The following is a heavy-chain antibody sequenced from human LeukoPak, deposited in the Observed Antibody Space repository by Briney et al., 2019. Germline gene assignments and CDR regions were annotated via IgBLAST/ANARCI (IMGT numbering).Heavy chain of an antibody. CDR1: GGSIGSYY. Sequence: PSETLSLTCTVSGGSIGSYYWNWIRQAPGKGLEWIGYIHYSGSTNHNSSLKSRVTLSVDTSRNQYSLKLSSVTAADTAVYYCARDGVVGGFDYWGQGTLVTVSS. V-gene: IGHV4-59*01. J-gene: IGHJ4*02. CDR3: ARDGVVGGFDY. CDR2: IHYSGST. D-gene: IGHD3-3*01.